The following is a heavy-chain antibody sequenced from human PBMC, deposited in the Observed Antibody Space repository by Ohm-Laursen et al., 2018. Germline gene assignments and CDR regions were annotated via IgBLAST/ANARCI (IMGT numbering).Heavy chain of an antibody. V-gene: IGHV4-4*07. CDR3: ARGVFTVTTRSELDY. CDR2: MYATGSS. Sequence: SQTLSLTCTVSGDSINNYYWSWIRQPAGKGLEWIGRMYATGSSNYNPSLNSRVTMSVDTSRNQFSLKLTSVTAADTAVYYCARGVFTVTTRSELDYWGQGTLVTVSS. J-gene: IGHJ4*02. CDR1: GDSINNYY. D-gene: IGHD4-11*01.